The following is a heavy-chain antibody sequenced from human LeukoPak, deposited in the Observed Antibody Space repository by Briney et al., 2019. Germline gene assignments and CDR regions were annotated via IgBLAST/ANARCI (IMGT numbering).Heavy chain of an antibody. J-gene: IGHJ3*02. V-gene: IGHV1-69*04. Sequence: GASVKVSCKASGGTFSSYAISWVRQAPGQGLEWMGRIIPILGIANYAQKFQGRVTITADKSTSTAYMELSSLRSEDTAVYYCARPEPLYGDHAFDIWGQGTMVTVSS. CDR2: IIPILGIA. CDR3: ARPEPLYGDHAFDI. CDR1: GGTFSSYA. D-gene: IGHD4-17*01.